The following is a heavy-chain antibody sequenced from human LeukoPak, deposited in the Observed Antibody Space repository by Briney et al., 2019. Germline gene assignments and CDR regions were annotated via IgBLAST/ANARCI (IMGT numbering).Heavy chain of an antibody. J-gene: IGHJ6*03. CDR1: GFTFSSYS. D-gene: IGHD2-15*01. Sequence: GGSLRLSCAASGFTFSSYSMNWVRQAPGKGLERVSSISSSSSYIYYADSVKGRFTISRDNAKNSLDLQMNSLRAEDTAVYYCARDPGYCSGGSCQYYYYYYMDVWGKGTTVTASS. CDR2: ISSSSSYI. V-gene: IGHV3-21*01. CDR3: ARDPGYCSGGSCQYYYYYYMDV.